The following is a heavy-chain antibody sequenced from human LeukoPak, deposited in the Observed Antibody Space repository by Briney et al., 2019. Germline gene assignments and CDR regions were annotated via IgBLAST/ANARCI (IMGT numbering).Heavy chain of an antibody. CDR3: ARDGYNWGYFDY. CDR2: IYYSGST. J-gene: IGHJ4*02. D-gene: IGHD5-24*01. V-gene: IGHV4-39*02. CDR1: GGSISSSSYY. Sequence: SETLSLTCTVSGGSISSSSYYWGWIRQPPGKGLEWIGSIYYSGSTYYNPSLKRRATISVDTSKNQFSLKLSSVTAADTAVYYCARDGYNWGYFDYWGQGTLVTVSS.